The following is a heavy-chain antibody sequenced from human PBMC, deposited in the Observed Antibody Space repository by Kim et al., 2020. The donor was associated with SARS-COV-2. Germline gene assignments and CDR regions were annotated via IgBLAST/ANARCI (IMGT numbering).Heavy chain of an antibody. Sequence: STYSADSVKGRFTISRDNSKNPLYLQMNSLRAEDTAVYYCAKAYSGYFDYWGQGTLVTVSS. D-gene: IGHD4-4*01. CDR2: ST. V-gene: IGHV3-23*01. J-gene: IGHJ4*02. CDR3: AKAYSGYFDY.